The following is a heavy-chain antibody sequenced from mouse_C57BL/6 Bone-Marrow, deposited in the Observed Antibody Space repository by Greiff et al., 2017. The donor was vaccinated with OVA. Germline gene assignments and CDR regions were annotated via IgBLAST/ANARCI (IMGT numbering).Heavy chain of an antibody. D-gene: IGHD2-1*01. V-gene: IGHV14-4*01. J-gene: IGHJ4*01. CDR2: LDPENGDT. CDR1: GFNIKDDY. Sequence: EVQLQQSGAELVRPGASVKLSCTASGFNIKDDYMHWVKQRPEQGLEWIGWLDPENGDTEYASKFQGKATITADTSSNTAYLQLSSLTSEDTAVYYCTTSRNYYAMDYWGQGTSGTVSS. CDR3: TTSRNYYAMDY.